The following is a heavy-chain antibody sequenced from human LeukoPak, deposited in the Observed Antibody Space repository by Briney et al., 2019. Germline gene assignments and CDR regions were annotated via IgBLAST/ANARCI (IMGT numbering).Heavy chain of an antibody. J-gene: IGHJ4*02. CDR2: ISGSGGST. CDR3: ARGAYAAAGYIDY. D-gene: IGHD6-13*01. CDR1: GFTFSSYG. Sequence: GGTLRLSCAASGFTFSSYGMSWVRQAPGKGLEWVSAISGSGGSTYYADSVKGRFTISRDNSKNTLYLQMNSLRAEDTAVYYCARGAYAAAGYIDYWGQGTLVTVSS. V-gene: IGHV3-23*01.